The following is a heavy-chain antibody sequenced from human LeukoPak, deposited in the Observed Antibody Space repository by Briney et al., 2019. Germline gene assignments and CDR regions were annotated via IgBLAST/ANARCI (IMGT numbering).Heavy chain of an antibody. V-gene: IGHV3-13*01. CDR1: GFTFSSYD. CDR2: IGTAGDT. J-gene: IGHJ4*02. CDR3: ARGSPGPTGYYFDY. Sequence: GGSLRLSCAASGFTFSSYDMHWVRQATGKGLEWVSAIGTAGDTYYPGSVKGRFTISRENAKNSLYLQMNSLRAGDTAVYYCARGSPGPTGYYFDYWGQGTLVTVSS.